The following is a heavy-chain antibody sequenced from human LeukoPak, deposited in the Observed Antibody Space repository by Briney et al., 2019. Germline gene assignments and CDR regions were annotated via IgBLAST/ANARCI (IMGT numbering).Heavy chain of an antibody. V-gene: IGHV3-23*01. CDR2: ISGSGGST. Sequence: GGSLRLSCAASGFTFSSYAMSWVRQAPGKGLEWVSAISGSGGSTYYADSVKGRFTISRDNSKNTLYLQMNSLRAEDTAVYYCAKDGKRGGYCSSTSCYTPGYMDVWGKGTTVTVSS. CDR3: AKDGKRGGYCSSTSCYTPGYMDV. D-gene: IGHD2-2*02. CDR1: GFTFSSYA. J-gene: IGHJ6*03.